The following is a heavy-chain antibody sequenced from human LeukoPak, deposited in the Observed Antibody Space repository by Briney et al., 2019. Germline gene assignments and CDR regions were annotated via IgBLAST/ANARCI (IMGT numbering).Heavy chain of an antibody. D-gene: IGHD4/OR15-4a*01. Sequence: PSETLSLTCSVSGGSISSSSNYWGWIRQPPGKGLEWIGSIYYSGSTCYNPSLKSRVTISVDTSNNHFSLKLSSVTAADTAIYYCARHLAVRSGAARYVDYWGQGTLVTVSS. CDR3: ARHLAVRSGAARYVDY. CDR2: IYYSGST. CDR1: GGSISSSSNY. V-gene: IGHV4-39*01. J-gene: IGHJ4*02.